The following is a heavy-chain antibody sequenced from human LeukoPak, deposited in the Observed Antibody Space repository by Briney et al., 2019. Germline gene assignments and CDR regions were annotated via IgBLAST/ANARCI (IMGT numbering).Heavy chain of an antibody. V-gene: IGHV1-2*02. D-gene: IGHD6-19*01. J-gene: IGHJ4*02. Sequence: ASVNVSCKVSGYTLTELSMHWVRQAPGQGLEWMGWINPNSGGTNYAQKFQGRVTMTRDTSISTAYMELSRLRSDDTAVYYCAREDMYSSGWYSGDYWGREPWSPSPQ. CDR1: GYTLTELS. CDR2: INPNSGGT. CDR3: AREDMYSSGWYSGDY.